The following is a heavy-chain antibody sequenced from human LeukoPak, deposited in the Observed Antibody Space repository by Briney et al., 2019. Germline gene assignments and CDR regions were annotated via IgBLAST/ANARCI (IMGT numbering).Heavy chain of an antibody. V-gene: IGHV4-38-2*01. Sequence: PSETLSLTYAVSDYYISSGYYWGWIRQSPRKPPEWIGRIHYTGRTDYIPSLKSRVTISLQTSKNQFSLNLSSVAAADTAVYYCARGSGDFIWGTKGYFFDYWGQGTLVTVSS. J-gene: IGHJ4*02. CDR1: DYYISSGYY. D-gene: IGHD3-16*01. CDR2: IHYTGRT. CDR3: ARGSGDFIWGTKGYFFDY.